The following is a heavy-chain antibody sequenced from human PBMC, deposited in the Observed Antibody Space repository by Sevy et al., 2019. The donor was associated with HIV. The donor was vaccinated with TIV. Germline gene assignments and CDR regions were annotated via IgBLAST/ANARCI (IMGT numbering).Heavy chain of an antibody. CDR1: GGSFSGYY. J-gene: IGHJ4*02. CDR3: ARVLDKSYFDY. Sequence: SETLSLTCAVYGGSFSGYYWSWIRQPPGKGLEWIGEINHSGSTNYNPSLKSRVTISVDTSKNQFSLKLSSVTAADTAVYYCARVLDKSYFDYWGQGTLVTVSS. D-gene: IGHD3-22*01. CDR2: INHSGST. V-gene: IGHV4-34*01.